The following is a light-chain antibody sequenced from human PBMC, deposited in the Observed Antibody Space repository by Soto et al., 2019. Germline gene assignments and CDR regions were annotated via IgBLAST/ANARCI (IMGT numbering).Light chain of an antibody. V-gene: IGLV2-14*01. CDR2: EVS. J-gene: IGLJ1*01. Sequence: QSVLTQPASVSGSPGQSITISCTGTSSDVSGYNYVSWYQQHPGKAPKVMIYEVSNRPSGVSNRFSGSKSGNTASLTISGLQAEDEADYYCSSYTSSGTYAFGTGTKVTVL. CDR1: SSDVSGYNY. CDR3: SSYTSSGTYA.